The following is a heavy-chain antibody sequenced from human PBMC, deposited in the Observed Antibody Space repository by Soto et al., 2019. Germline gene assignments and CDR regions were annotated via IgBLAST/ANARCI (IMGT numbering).Heavy chain of an antibody. Sequence: ASVKVSCKASGYAFTSYDINWGRQATGQGPEWMGWMKPNSGNTGYAQRCQGRVTMTRNTYISTAYMELSSLRCEDTAVYYCVTNFQYYDFWSGYSEAFDYWGQGPLVTFSS. J-gene: IGHJ4*02. CDR2: MKPNSGNT. D-gene: IGHD3-3*01. V-gene: IGHV1-8*01. CDR1: GYAFTSYD. CDR3: VTNFQYYDFWSGYSEAFDY.